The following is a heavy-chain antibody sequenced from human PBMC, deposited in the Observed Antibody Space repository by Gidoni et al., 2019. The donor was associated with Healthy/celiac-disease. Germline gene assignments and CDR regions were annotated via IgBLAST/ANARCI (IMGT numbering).Heavy chain of an antibody. Sequence: EVQLVESGGGLVQPGGSLRLSCAASGFTFSSYSMNWVRQAPGKGLEWVSYISSSSSTIYYADSVKGRFTISRDNAKNSLYLQMNSLRAEDTAVYYCARDLYGDYVNWFDPWGQGTLVTVSS. CDR3: ARDLYGDYVNWFDP. CDR1: GFTFSSYS. CDR2: ISSSSSTI. J-gene: IGHJ5*02. D-gene: IGHD4-17*01. V-gene: IGHV3-48*01.